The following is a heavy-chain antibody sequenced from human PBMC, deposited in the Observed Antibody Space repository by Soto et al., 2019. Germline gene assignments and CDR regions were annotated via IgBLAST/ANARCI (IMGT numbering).Heavy chain of an antibody. CDR2: IHYRGST. CDR1: GVSINSGGYY. D-gene: IGHD5-18*01. J-gene: IGHJ4*02. CDR3: ARGLDGGYTYDYDN. V-gene: IGHV4-31*03. Sequence: QVQLQESGPGLVKPSRTLSLTYTVSGVSINSGGYYWTWIRQRPGKGLEWIAYIHYRGSTYYNPSLMRRLTVSLDTSKHVFSLNLNSVTAADTAVYVCARGLDGGYTYDYDNWGQGTLVTVSS.